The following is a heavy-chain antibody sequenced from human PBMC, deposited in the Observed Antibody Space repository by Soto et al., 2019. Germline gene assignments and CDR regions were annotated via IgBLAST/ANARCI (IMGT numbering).Heavy chain of an antibody. CDR3: VQSRCGDDCLQSYSSHSYYGLDV. J-gene: IGHJ6*02. D-gene: IGHD2-21*02. V-gene: IGHV2-5*02. CDR2: IYWDDDK. CDR1: GLSLSTTGVG. Sequence: QITLKESGPTLVKPTQTLTLTCTFSGLSLSTTGVGVGWIRQPPGKALEWLALIYWDDDKRYSPSLKSRLTITKDTSKNHVVLTMTNMDPVDTATYYCVQSRCGDDCLQSYSSHSYYGLDVWGQGTTVTVSS.